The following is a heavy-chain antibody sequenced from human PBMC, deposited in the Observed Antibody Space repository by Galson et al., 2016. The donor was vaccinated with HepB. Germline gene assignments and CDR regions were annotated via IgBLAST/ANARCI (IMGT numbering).Heavy chain of an antibody. CDR3: ARGSLGTAATMAFDY. V-gene: IGHV4-4*02. CDR2: IYQTGTA. D-gene: IGHD4/OR15-4a*01. Sequence: SETLSLTCTVSGGSISNDYWWSWVRQSPGKGLEWIGEIYQTGTANYNPSFTRRATISQDKSKNQFSLRLDSVTAADTAVYYCARGSLGTAATMAFDYWGQGTLVSVSS. J-gene: IGHJ4*02. CDR1: GGSISNDYW.